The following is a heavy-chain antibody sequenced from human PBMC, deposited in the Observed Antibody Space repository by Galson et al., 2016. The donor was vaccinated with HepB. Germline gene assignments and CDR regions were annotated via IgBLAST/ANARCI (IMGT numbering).Heavy chain of an antibody. Sequence: SLRLSCAASGFTFSTYAMTWVRQAPGKGLEWVSSISTRSSYIYYADSVKGRFTISRDNAKNSLYLQMNSLRAEDTAVYYCARTLPRAGAFDIWGRGTMVSVSS. CDR3: ARTLPRAGAFDI. V-gene: IGHV3-21*01. CDR1: GFTFSTYA. J-gene: IGHJ3*02. CDR2: ISTRSSYI.